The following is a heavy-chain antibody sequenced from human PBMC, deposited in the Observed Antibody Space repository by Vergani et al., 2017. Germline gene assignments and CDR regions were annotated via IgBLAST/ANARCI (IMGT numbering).Heavy chain of an antibody. Sequence: QVQLVESGGGVVQPGRSLRLSCAASGFTFSSYGMHWVRQAPGKGLEWVAVIWYDGSNKYYADSVKGRFTISRDNSKNTLYLQMNSLRAEDTAVYYCARDYRGRSNYYGSGSYYDYWGQGTTVTVSS. D-gene: IGHD3-10*01. J-gene: IGHJ4*03. CDR3: ARDYRGRSNYYGSGSYYDY. V-gene: IGHV3-33*01. CDR1: GFTFSSYG. CDR2: IWYDGSNK.